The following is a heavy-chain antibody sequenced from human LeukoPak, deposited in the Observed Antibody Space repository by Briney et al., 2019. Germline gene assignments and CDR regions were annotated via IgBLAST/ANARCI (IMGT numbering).Heavy chain of an antibody. CDR1: GFTFSSYA. D-gene: IGHD5-18*01. J-gene: IGHJ4*02. V-gene: IGHV3-23*01. CDR2: ISGSGGST. Sequence: GGSLRLSCAASGFTFSSYAMSWVRQAPGKGLEWVSAISGSGGSTYYADSVKGRFTISRDNSKNTLYLQMNSLRAEDTAVYYCARAGGYSYGYFDYWGQGTLVTVSS. CDR3: ARAGGYSYGYFDY.